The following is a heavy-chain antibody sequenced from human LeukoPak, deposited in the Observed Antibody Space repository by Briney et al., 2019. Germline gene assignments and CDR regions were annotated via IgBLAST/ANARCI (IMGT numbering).Heavy chain of an antibody. CDR3: ARDGSGSYYLAAYPLDY. CDR2: IWYDGSNK. Sequence: GGSLRLSCAASGFTFSSYGMHWVRQAPGKGLEWVAVIWYDGSNKYYADSVEGRFTISRDNSKNTLYLQMNSLRAEDTAVYYCARDGSGSYYLAAYPLDYWGQGTLVTVSS. J-gene: IGHJ4*02. D-gene: IGHD1-26*01. CDR1: GFTFSSYG. V-gene: IGHV3-33*01.